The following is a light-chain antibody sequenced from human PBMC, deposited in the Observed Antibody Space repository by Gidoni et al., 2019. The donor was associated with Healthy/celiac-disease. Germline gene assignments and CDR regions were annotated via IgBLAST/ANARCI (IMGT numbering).Light chain of an antibody. Sequence: IVMTQSPATLSVSPGERATLSCRASQSVSSNLAWYQQKPGQAPRLHIYGASTRATGIPARFSGRGSGTEFTLTISSPQSEELAVSYWQQYNNWPWTFGQGTKVEIK. CDR1: QSVSSN. CDR3: QQYNNWPWT. J-gene: IGKJ1*01. CDR2: GAS. V-gene: IGKV3-15*01.